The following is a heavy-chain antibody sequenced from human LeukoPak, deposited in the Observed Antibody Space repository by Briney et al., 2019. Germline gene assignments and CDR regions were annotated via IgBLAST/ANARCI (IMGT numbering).Heavy chain of an antibody. D-gene: IGHD4-11*01. V-gene: IGHV3-21*01. CDR1: GFTFSSYS. CDR2: IRSSSTYI. Sequence: GGSLRLSCAASGFTFSSYSMNWVRQAPGKGLEWVSSIRSSSTYIYYADSVKGRFTISRDNAKNSLSLQMNSLRAEDTAVYYCARGGATTLTTGVWFDPWGQGTLVTVSS. CDR3: ARGGATTLTTGVWFDP. J-gene: IGHJ5*02.